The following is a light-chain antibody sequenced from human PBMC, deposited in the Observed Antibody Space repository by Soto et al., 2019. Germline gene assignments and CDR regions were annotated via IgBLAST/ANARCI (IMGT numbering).Light chain of an antibody. CDR2: MND. V-gene: IGLV1-47*01. CDR1: RSNIGSHY. J-gene: IGLJ2*01. Sequence: QSVLTQPPSASGTPGQRVAISCSGSRSNIGSHYVHWYQQIPGTAPKLLIYMNDQRPSGVPDRISGSKSGTSASLAISGLRSEDEAHYFCATWDDSLGGYQVFGEGTK. CDR3: ATWDDSLGGYQV.